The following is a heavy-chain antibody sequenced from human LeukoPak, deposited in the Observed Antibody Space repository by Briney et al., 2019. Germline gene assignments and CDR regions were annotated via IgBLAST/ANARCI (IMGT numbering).Heavy chain of an antibody. CDR1: GFTFSSYA. CDR3: VKDLYNWNDGWYFDL. Sequence: PGGSLRLSCAASGFTFSSYALNWVRQAPGEGLEWVSTISGSGDKIHYSDSVKGRFTISRDNSKNTVYLQMNSLRAEDAAVYYCVKDLYNWNDGWYFDLWGRGTLVTVSS. CDR2: ISGSGDKI. J-gene: IGHJ2*01. V-gene: IGHV3-23*01. D-gene: IGHD1-1*01.